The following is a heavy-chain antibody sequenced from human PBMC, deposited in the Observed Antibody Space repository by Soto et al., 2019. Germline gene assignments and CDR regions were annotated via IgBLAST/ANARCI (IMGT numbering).Heavy chain of an antibody. J-gene: IGHJ5*02. CDR1: GYTLTELS. CDR3: CSYYYDSRVEFNWFDP. Sequence: GASVKVSCKVSGYTLTELSMHWVRQAPGKGLEWMGGFDPEDGETIYAQKFQGRVTMTEDTSTDTAYMELSSLRSEDTAVYYCCSYYYDSRVEFNWFDPWGQGTLVTVSS. D-gene: IGHD3-22*01. CDR2: FDPEDGET. V-gene: IGHV1-24*01.